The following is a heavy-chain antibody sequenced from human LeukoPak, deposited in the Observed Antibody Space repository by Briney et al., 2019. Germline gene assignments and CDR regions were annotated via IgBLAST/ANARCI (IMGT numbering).Heavy chain of an antibody. D-gene: IGHD6-13*01. J-gene: IGHJ4*02. CDR1: GYTFTSYD. CDR3: ARGWGGIAAAGTSGSVNY. CDR2: MNPNSGNT. Sequence: ASVKVSRKASGYTFTSYDINWVRQATGQGRERMGWMNPNSGNTGYAQKFQGRVTITRNTSISTAYMELSSLRSEDTAVYYCARGWGGIAAAGTSGSVNYWGQGTLVTVSS. V-gene: IGHV1-8*03.